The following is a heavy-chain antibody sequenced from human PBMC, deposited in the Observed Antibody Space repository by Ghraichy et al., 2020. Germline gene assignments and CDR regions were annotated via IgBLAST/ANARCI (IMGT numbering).Heavy chain of an antibody. CDR2: FYYSGST. J-gene: IGHJ6*04. CDR1: GGSISSSPYY. D-gene: IGHD3-3*01. CDR3: ARPLYDFWSGYPASDMDV. V-gene: IGHV4-39*01. Sequence: SETLSLTCTVSGGSISSSPYYWGWIRQPPGKGLEWVGSFYYSGSTYYNPSLKSRVTISVDTSKNQFSLKLSSVTSADTAVYYCARPLYDFWSGYPASDMDVWGKGTTVTVSS.